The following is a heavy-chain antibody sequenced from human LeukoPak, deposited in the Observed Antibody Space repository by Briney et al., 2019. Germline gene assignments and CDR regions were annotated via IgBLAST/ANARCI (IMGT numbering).Heavy chain of an antibody. D-gene: IGHD6-19*01. V-gene: IGHV3-9*01. J-gene: IGHJ3*02. CDR1: GFTFDDYA. CDR2: ISWNSGSI. Sequence: PGGSLRLSCAASGFTFDDYAMHWVRQAPGKGLEWVSGISWNSGSIGYADSVKGRFTISRDNAKNSLYLQMNSLRAEDTALYYCAKDIGSGWPNDAFDIWGQGTMVTVSS. CDR3: AKDIGSGWPNDAFDI.